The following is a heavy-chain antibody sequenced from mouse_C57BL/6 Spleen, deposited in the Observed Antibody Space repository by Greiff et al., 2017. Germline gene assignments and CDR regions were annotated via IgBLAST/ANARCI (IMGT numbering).Heavy chain of an antibody. CDR2: INPNNGGT. J-gene: IGHJ1*03. V-gene: IGHV1-18*01. CDR3: ARTNYYGRSYGFWYFDV. CDR1: GYTFTDYN. Sequence: VQLQQSGPELVKPGASVKIPCKASGYTFTDYNMDWVKQSHGKSLEWIGDINPNNGGTIYNQKFKGKATLTVDKSSSTDYMERRSLTSEDTAVYYWARTNYYGRSYGFWYFDVWGTGTTLTVSS. D-gene: IGHD1-1*01.